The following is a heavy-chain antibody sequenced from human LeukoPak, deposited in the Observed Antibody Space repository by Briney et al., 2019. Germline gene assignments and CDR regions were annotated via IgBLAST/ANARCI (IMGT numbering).Heavy chain of an antibody. V-gene: IGHV3-72*01. Sequence: PGGSLRLSCAASGFTFSDHYMDWVRQAPGKGLEWVGRIRNKVNSYSTEYAASVKGRFTISRHDSKNSLYLQMNSLKTEDTAVYYCARVRYYLDYWGQGTLVTVSS. J-gene: IGHJ4*02. D-gene: IGHD3-9*01. CDR1: GFTFSDHY. CDR2: IRNKVNSYST. CDR3: ARVRYYLDY.